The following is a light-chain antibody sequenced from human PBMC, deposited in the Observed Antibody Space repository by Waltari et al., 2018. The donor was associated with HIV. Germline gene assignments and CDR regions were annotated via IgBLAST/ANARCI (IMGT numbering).Light chain of an antibody. J-gene: IGLJ1*01. CDR1: SSDVGSYNL. Sequence: QSALTQPASVSGSPGQSITISCTGTSSDVGSYNLVSWYQQHPGNAPKLMMYEVSKRPSGVSNRFSGSKSGNTASLTISGLQAEDEADYYCCSYAGSSYVFGTGTKVTVL. V-gene: IGLV2-23*02. CDR3: CSYAGSSYV. CDR2: EVS.